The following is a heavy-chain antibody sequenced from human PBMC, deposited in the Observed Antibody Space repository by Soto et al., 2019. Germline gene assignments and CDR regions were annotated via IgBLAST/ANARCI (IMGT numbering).Heavy chain of an antibody. CDR1: GGSLSSYY. CDR3: ARWATILGVAENAYYYYYGMDV. D-gene: IGHD3-10*02. J-gene: IGHJ6*02. Sequence: PSETLSLTCTVSGGSLSSYYWSWIRQPPGKGLEWIGYIYYSGSTNYNPSLKSRVTISVDTSKNQFSLKLSSVTAADTAVYYCARWATILGVAENAYYYYYGMDVWGQGTTVTVSS. CDR2: IYYSGST. V-gene: IGHV4-59*01.